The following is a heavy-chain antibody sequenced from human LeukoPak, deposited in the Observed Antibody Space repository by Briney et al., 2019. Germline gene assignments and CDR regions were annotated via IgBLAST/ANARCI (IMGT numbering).Heavy chain of an antibody. Sequence: GSSAKVSCKASGGTFSSYAISWVRQAPGQGLEWMGRIIPILGIANYAQKFQGRVTITADKSTSTAYMELSSLRSEDTAVYYCARVPRGGYDSGTDYWGQGTLVTVSS. CDR3: ARVPRGGYDSGTDY. J-gene: IGHJ4*02. CDR2: IIPILGIA. V-gene: IGHV1-69*04. CDR1: GGTFSSYA. D-gene: IGHD5-12*01.